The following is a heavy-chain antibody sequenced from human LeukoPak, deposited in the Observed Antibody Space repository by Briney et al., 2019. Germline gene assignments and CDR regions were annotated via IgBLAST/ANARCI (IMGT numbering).Heavy chain of an antibody. CDR1: GFMFSNSD. V-gene: IGHV3-64*01. D-gene: IGHD5-18*01. CDR3: ASGRGYIYGYDD. J-gene: IGHJ4*02. CDR2: ISPNGGST. Sequence: GGSLRLSCAASGFMFSNSDMHWVRQAPGKGLEYVSHISPNGGSTYYALSVKGRFTISRDNSKNTLYLQMGSLRAEDMAVYYCASGRGYIYGYDDWGQGTLVTVSS.